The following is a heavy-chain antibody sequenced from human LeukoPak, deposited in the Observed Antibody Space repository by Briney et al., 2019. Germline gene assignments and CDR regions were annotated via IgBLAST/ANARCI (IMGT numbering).Heavy chain of an antibody. V-gene: IGHV4-61*02. CDR3: AREGFDWLFSKGDWFDP. J-gene: IGHJ5*02. CDR1: GGSISSRSYC. Sequence: SETLSLTCTVSGGSISSRSYCWSWIRQPAGKGLEWIGRIYTSGSTNYNPSLKSRVTISVDTSKNQFSLKLSSVTAADTAVYYCAREGFDWLFSKGDWFDPWGQGTLVTVSS. D-gene: IGHD3-9*01. CDR2: IYTSGST.